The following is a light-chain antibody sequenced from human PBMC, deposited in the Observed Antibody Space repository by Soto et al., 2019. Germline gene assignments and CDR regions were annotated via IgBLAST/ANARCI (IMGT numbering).Light chain of an antibody. CDR2: EVS. Sequence: QSVLTQFASVSGSPGQSITISCSGTSSVVGSYNLVSWYQQHPGKAPKLMIYEVSKRPSGVSNRFSGSKSGNTASLTISGLQAEDEADYYCCSYAGSSTYVFGTGNKVTVL. V-gene: IGLV2-23*02. J-gene: IGLJ1*01. CDR1: SSVVGSYNL. CDR3: CSYAGSSTYV.